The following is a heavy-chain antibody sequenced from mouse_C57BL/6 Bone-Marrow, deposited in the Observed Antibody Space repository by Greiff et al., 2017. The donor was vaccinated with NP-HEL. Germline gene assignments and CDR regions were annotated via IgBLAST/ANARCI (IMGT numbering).Heavy chain of an antibody. CDR1: GYTFTDYN. Sequence: EVQLQQSGPELVKPGASVKIPCKASGYTFTDYNMDWVKQSHGKSLEWIGDINPNNGGTIYNQKFKGKATLTVDKSSSTAYMELRSLTSEDTAVYYCARYYGSSYEGYFDVWGTGTTVTVSS. V-gene: IGHV1-18*01. CDR2: INPNNGGT. D-gene: IGHD1-1*01. J-gene: IGHJ1*03. CDR3: ARYYGSSYEGYFDV.